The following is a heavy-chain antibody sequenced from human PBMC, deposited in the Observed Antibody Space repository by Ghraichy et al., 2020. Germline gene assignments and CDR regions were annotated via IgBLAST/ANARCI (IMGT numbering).Heavy chain of an antibody. CDR3: ARGIAATGFDY. D-gene: IGHD2-15*01. CDR1: GGSFSGYY. Sequence: SETLSLTCAVYGGSFSGYYWSWIRQPPGKGLEWIGEINHSGSTNYNPSFKSRVTISVDTSKNQFSLKLSSVTAADKAVYYCARGIAATGFDYWGQGTLVTVSS. V-gene: IGHV4-34*01. CDR2: INHSGST. J-gene: IGHJ4*02.